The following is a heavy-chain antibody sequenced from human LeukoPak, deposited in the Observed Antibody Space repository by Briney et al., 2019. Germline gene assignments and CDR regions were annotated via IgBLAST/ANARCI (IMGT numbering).Heavy chain of an antibody. V-gene: IGHV3-53*01. CDR3: ARDGRGAVAGFDY. CDR2: IFSGGST. J-gene: IGHJ4*02. Sequence: GGSLRLSCAASGFTVSSNYMSWVRQAPGKGLEWVSVIFSGGSTSYADSVKGRFTIARDNAKNSLYLQMNSLRAEDLAVYYCARDGRGAVAGFDYWGQGTLVTVSS. CDR1: GFTVSSNY. D-gene: IGHD6-19*01.